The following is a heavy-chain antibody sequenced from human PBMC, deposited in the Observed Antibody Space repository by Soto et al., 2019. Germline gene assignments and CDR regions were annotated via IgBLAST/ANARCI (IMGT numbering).Heavy chain of an antibody. V-gene: IGHV3-74*01. J-gene: IGHJ4*02. CDR3: ALGDSGSYSRFDS. Sequence: GGSLRLSCAASGFTFSSYWMHWVRQAPGKGLVWVSRIKSDGSSTSYADSVRGRFSISRDYAKNSLFLQMNSLRSEDTAVYYCALGDSGSYSRFDSWGQGTLVTVSS. CDR1: GFTFSSYW. CDR2: IKSDGSST. D-gene: IGHD1-26*01.